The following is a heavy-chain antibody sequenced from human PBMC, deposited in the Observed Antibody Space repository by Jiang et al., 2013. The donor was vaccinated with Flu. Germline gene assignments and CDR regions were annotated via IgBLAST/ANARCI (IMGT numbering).Heavy chain of an antibody. D-gene: IGHD3/OR15-3a*01. CDR3: ARFRDYYFDH. V-gene: IGHV5-51*01. CDR2: IFPGDSDT. Sequence: GAEVKKPGESLKISCQGSGYSFSSYWIGWVRQMPGKGLEWMGLIFPGDSDTRYSPSSQGQVTISVDNSISTAYLHWSSLKASDTAMYYCARFRDYYFDHWGQGTLVTVSS. J-gene: IGHJ4*02. CDR1: GYSFSSYW.